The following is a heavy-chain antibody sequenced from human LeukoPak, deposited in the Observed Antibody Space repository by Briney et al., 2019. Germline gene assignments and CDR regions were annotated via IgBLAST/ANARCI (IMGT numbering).Heavy chain of an antibody. CDR2: IGTAGDT. CDR1: GFTFSSYD. Sequence: GGSLRLSCAASGFTFSSYDMHWVRQATGKGLEWVSAIGTAGDTYYPGSVKGRFTISRENAKNSLYLQMNSLRAGDTAVYYCARRGFGGSYYFDYWGQGTLVTVSS. V-gene: IGHV3-13*01. J-gene: IGHJ4*02. CDR3: ARRGFGGSYYFDY. D-gene: IGHD3-10*01.